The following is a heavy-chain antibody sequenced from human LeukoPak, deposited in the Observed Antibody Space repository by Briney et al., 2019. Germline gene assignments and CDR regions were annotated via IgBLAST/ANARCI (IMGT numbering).Heavy chain of an antibody. Sequence: ASEKVSCRTSGYSFTNHALHWVRQAPGQSLEWVGWINAGNGNTEFSEEFQGRVTMTRDISASTAYMELSSLRFDDMAVYYCARVPGSGWYFFDSWGQGTLVTVSS. CDR1: GYSFTNHA. CDR3: ARVPGSGWYFFDS. V-gene: IGHV1-3*03. CDR2: INAGNGNT. J-gene: IGHJ4*02. D-gene: IGHD6-19*01.